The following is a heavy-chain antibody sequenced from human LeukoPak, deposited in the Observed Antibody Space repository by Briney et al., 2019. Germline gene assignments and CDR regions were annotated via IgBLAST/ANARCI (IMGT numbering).Heavy chain of an antibody. Sequence: SETLSLTCAVYGGSFSGYYWSWIRQPRGKGLEWIGEINHSGSTNYNPSLKSRVTISVDTSKNQFSLKLSSVTAADTAVYYCARSRSVGYSYGLYYFDYWGQGTLVTVSS. D-gene: IGHD5-18*01. J-gene: IGHJ4*02. CDR3: ARSRSVGYSYGLYYFDY. V-gene: IGHV4-34*01. CDR1: GGSFSGYY. CDR2: INHSGST.